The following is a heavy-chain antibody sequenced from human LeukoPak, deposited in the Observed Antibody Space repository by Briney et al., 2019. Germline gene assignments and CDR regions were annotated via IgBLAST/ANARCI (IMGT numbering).Heavy chain of an antibody. D-gene: IGHD3-3*01. CDR2: ISSSSGTI. CDR3: AREGYDFNAFDI. CDR1: GIIFSNYN. J-gene: IGHJ3*02. V-gene: IGHV3-48*01. Sequence: QAGGSLRLSCEASGIIFSNYNMNWVRQAPGKGLEWISYISSSSGTIYYADSVKGRFTISRDNARDSLYLQMNSLRAEDTALYYCAREGYDFNAFDIWGQGTMVTVSS.